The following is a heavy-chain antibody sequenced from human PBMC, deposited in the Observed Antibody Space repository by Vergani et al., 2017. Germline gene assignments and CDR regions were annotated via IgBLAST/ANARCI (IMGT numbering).Heavy chain of an antibody. V-gene: IGHV3-43*01. J-gene: IGHJ6*02. CDR1: GFTFDDYT. CDR2: ISWDGGST. D-gene: IGHD1-26*01. CDR3: AKDRGGSYVAYYYYGMDV. Sequence: EVQLLESGGGLVQPGRSLRLSCAASGFTFDDYTMHWVRQAPGKGLEWVSLISWDGGSTYYADSVKGRFTISRDNSKNSLYLQMNSLRTEDTALYYCAKDRGGSYVAYYYYGMDVWGQGTTVTVSS.